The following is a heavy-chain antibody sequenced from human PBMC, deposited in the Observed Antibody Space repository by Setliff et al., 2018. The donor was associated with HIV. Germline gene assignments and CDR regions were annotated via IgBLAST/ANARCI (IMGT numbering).Heavy chain of an antibody. J-gene: IGHJ4*02. CDR3: AKEFEDLSGAY. CDR2: ITSGGST. Sequence: PGGSLRLSCAASGFTFSTYAMHWVRQTPEKGLEWVSIITSGGSTYYADSAKGRFIISRDNSQNTLYLQMNSLRAEDTATYYCAKEFEDLSGAYWGQGTLVTVSS. D-gene: IGHD3-10*01. V-gene: IGHV3-23*01. CDR1: GFTFSTYA.